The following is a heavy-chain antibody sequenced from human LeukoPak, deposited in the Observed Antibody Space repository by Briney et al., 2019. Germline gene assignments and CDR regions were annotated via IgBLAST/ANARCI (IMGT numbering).Heavy chain of an antibody. V-gene: IGHV1-69*13. D-gene: IGHD2-21*02. Sequence: SVKVSCKASGGTFSSYAISWVRQAPGQGLEWMGGINPIFGTANYAQKFQGRVTITADESTSTAYMELSSLRSEDTAVYYCAYCGGDCYLSAWGYWGQGTLVTVSS. J-gene: IGHJ4*02. CDR3: AYCGGDCYLSAWGY. CDR2: INPIFGTA. CDR1: GGTFSSYA.